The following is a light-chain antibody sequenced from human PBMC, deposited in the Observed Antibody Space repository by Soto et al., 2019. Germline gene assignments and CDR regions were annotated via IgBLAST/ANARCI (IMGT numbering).Light chain of an antibody. Sequence: DIQMTQSPTTLSASVGDRVTITCRASQGISSYLAWYQQKPGKAPKLLIYDASSLEGGVPSRFSGSGSGTEFTLTISSLQPDDFATYYCQQYNSYSWTFGQGTKVDIK. V-gene: IGKV1-5*01. CDR2: DAS. CDR3: QQYNSYSWT. J-gene: IGKJ1*01. CDR1: QGISSY.